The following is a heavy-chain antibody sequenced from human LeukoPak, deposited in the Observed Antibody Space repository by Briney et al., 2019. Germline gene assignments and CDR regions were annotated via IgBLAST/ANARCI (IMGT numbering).Heavy chain of an antibody. Sequence: PGGSLRLSCAASGFTFSSYEMNWVRQAPGKGLEWVSYISSSGSTIYYADSVKGRFTISRDNAKNSLYLQMNSLGAEDTAVYYCARLGCGGDCYRTYYYYGMDVWGQGTTVTVSS. CDR3: ARLGCGGDCYRTYYYYGMDV. CDR2: ISSSGSTI. J-gene: IGHJ6*02. V-gene: IGHV3-48*03. CDR1: GFTFSSYE. D-gene: IGHD2-21*02.